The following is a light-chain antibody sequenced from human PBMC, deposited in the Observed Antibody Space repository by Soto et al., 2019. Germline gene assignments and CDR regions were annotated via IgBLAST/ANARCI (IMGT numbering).Light chain of an antibody. Sequence: EIVLTQSPGTLSLSPGEGATLSCRASQSVGGTFLAWYQQKGGQAPRLLIHGASNRATGIPDRFSGSGSGTDFTLTISRLEPEDLAVYYVQQYGGSPRTFGQGTKVEVK. V-gene: IGKV3-20*01. CDR2: GAS. J-gene: IGKJ1*01. CDR3: QQYGGSPRT. CDR1: QSVGGTF.